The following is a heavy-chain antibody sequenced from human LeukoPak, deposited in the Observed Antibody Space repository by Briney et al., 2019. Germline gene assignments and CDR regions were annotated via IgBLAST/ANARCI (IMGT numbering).Heavy chain of an antibody. CDR3: ARDIVRGKYQLQGY. V-gene: IGHV1-18*01. CDR2: ISAYKSNT. J-gene: IGHJ4*02. Sequence: ASVKVSCKASGYTFTSYGISWVRPAPGQGREWKGWISAYKSNTNYAQNLQGRVTMTTDTSTSTAYMELRSLRADDTAVYYCARDIVRGKYQLQGYWGQGALVTVSS. D-gene: IGHD2-2*01. CDR1: GYTFTSYG.